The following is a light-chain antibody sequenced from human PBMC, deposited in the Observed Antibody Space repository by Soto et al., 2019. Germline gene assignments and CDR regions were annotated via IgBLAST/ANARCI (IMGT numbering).Light chain of an antibody. Sequence: DIQVTQSPSSVSASVGDRVTINCRTSQGLVNWLAWYQQKPGKAPKLLIYAASNSQSGVPSRFSGSGSGTDFTLTISSLQPEDFATYYCQQTSSFPLTFGGGTKVEIK. CDR1: QGLVNW. V-gene: IGKV1-12*01. CDR2: AAS. J-gene: IGKJ4*01. CDR3: QQTSSFPLT.